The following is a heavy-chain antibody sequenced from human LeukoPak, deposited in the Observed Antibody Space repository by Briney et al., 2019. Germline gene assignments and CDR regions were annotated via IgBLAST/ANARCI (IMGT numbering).Heavy chain of an antibody. CDR2: IYHSGST. V-gene: IGHV4-30-2*01. D-gene: IGHD2-2*02. CDR3: ARVGICSSTSCYMRDYYYYMDV. J-gene: IGHJ6*03. CDR1: GGSISSGGYY. Sequence: PSETLSLTCTVSGGSISSGGYYWSWIRQPPGKGLEWIGYIYHSGSTYYNPSLKSRVTISVDRSKNQFSLKLSSVTAADTAVYYCARVGICSSTSCYMRDYYYYMDVWGKGTTVTVSS.